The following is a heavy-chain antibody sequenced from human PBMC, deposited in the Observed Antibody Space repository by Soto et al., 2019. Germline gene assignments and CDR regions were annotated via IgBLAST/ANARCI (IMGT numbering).Heavy chain of an antibody. D-gene: IGHD3-16*02. V-gene: IGHV3-30-3*01. J-gene: IGHJ4*02. CDR2: ILHDGNNR. CDR1: GFTFSNYI. Sequence: QVQLVESGGGVVQPGGSLRLSCAASGFTFSNYILHWVRQAPGKGLEWVAMILHDGNNRYYADSVKGRFTISRDNSKSTLDRQVDSLRTEETAVYYCARDEEHGSYCYLGYWGQGTLVTVSS. CDR3: ARDEEHGSYCYLGY.